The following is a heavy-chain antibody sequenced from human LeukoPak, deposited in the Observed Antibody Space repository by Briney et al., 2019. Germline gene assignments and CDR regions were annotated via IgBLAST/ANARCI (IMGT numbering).Heavy chain of an antibody. V-gene: IGHV3-23*01. CDR2: ITGSGGGT. J-gene: IGHJ4*02. D-gene: IGHD3-16*01. CDR3: AKDLGDTGY. CDR1: GFTFSDYY. Sequence: GGSLRLSCAASGFTFSDYYMSWVRQAPGKGLEWVSAITGSGGGTYYADSVKGRFTISRDTSKNTLYLQMNSLRAEDTAIYYYAKDLGDTGYWGQGTLVTVSS.